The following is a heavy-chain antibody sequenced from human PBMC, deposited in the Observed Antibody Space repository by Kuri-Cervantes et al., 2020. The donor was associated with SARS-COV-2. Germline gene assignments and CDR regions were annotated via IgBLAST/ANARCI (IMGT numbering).Heavy chain of an antibody. CDR2: INPSGGST. D-gene: IGHD3-3*01. CDR1: GDTFSGYG. Sequence: ASVKVSCKASGDTFSGYGISWVRQAPGQGLEWMGIINPSGGSTSYAQKFQGRVTMTRDTSTSTVYMELSSLRSEDTAAYYCARELGDEGYYDFWSGTKYYYYYMDVWGKGTTVTVSS. V-gene: IGHV1-46*01. J-gene: IGHJ6*03. CDR3: ARELGDEGYYDFWSGTKYYYYYMDV.